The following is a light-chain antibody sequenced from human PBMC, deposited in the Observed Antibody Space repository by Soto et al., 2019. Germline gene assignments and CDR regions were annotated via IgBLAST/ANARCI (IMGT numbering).Light chain of an antibody. J-gene: IGKJ1*01. V-gene: IGKV3-11*01. CDR2: DAS. Sequence: EIVLTQSPATLSLSPGEGATLSCSASQSISTHLAWYQQRPGQAPRLLIYDASNRATGIPARFSGSGSGTDFTLTINSLEAEDFAVYYCQQRSDWPPWTFGQGTKVEIK. CDR1: QSISTH. CDR3: QQRSDWPPWT.